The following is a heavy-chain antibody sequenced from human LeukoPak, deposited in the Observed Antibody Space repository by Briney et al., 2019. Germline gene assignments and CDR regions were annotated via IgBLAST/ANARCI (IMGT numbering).Heavy chain of an antibody. CDR2: IRYDGSNK. J-gene: IGHJ4*02. CDR3: AKDAGVVVAATYYFDY. V-gene: IGHV3-30*02. CDR1: RFTFSSYG. Sequence: GGSLRLSCAVSRFTFSSYGMHWVRQAPGKGLEWVAFIRYDGSNKYYADSVKGRFTISRDNSKNTLYLQMNSLRAEDTAVYYCAKDAGVVVAATYYFDYWGQGTLVTVSS. D-gene: IGHD2-15*01.